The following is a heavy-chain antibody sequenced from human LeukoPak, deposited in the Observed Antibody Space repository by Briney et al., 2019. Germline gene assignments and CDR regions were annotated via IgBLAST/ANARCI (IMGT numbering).Heavy chain of an antibody. CDR3: AREGDYTWSFLI. D-gene: IGHD1-26*01. CDR2: INQDGSVK. V-gene: IGHV3-7*01. Sequence: GRSLRLSCAASGFTFSSYGMHWVRQAPGKGLEWVANINQDGSVKYYVDSVKGRFTISRDNAKNSLYLQINSLRAEDSAVYYCAREGDYTWSFLIWGQGTMVTVSS. CDR1: GFTFSSYG. J-gene: IGHJ3*02.